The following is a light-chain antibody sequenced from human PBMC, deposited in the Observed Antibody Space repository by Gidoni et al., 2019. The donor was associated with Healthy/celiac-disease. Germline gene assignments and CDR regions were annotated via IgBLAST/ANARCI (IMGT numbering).Light chain of an antibody. CDR3: QQYNNWSRWT. V-gene: IGKV3-15*01. Sequence: EIVMTQSPATLSVSPGERATLSCRASQSVSSNLAWYQQKPGQAPRLLIYGASTRATGIPARFSGSGSGTEFTLTISSLQSEDFAVYYCQQYNNWSRWTFGQXTKVEIK. J-gene: IGKJ1*01. CDR2: GAS. CDR1: QSVSSN.